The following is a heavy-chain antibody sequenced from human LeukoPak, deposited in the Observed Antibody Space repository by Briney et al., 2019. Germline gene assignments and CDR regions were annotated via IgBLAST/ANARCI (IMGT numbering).Heavy chain of an antibody. CDR1: GFTFSSYG. Sequence: PGGSLRLSCAASGFTFSSYGMHWVRQAPGKGLEWVAVISYDGSNKYYADSVKGRFTISRDNSKNTLYLQMNSLRAEDTAVYYCAKVTYAAVTSPFDYWGQGTLVTVSS. V-gene: IGHV3-30*18. J-gene: IGHJ4*02. D-gene: IGHD4-17*01. CDR3: AKVTYAAVTSPFDY. CDR2: ISYDGSNK.